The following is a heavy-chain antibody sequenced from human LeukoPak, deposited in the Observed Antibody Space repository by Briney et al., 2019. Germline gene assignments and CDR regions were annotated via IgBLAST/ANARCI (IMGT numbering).Heavy chain of an antibody. CDR3: AKEIDTLGTNAFDI. D-gene: IGHD2-15*01. CDR1: GFSFDDYP. J-gene: IGHJ3*02. CDR2: INEDGGKT. Sequence: GGSLRLSCAASGFSFDDYPMHWVRQAPGKGLEWVSLINEDGGKTFYADSVGGRFTISRDNSKNSLYLQMNSLRTEDTALYYCAKEIDTLGTNAFDIWGQGTIVTVSS. V-gene: IGHV3-43*02.